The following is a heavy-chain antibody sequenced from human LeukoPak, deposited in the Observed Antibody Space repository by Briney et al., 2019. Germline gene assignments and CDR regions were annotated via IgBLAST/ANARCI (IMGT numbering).Heavy chain of an antibody. Sequence: GGSLRLSCVASGFTFSSYGMHWVRQAPGKGLEWVAVISYDGSNKFYADSVKGRFTISRDDSKNMLYLQMSSLTVEDTAVFYCARDKSGYGMDVWGQGTTVTVSS. CDR2: ISYDGSNK. D-gene: IGHD1-26*01. J-gene: IGHJ6*02. V-gene: IGHV3-30*03. CDR3: ARDKSGYGMDV. CDR1: GFTFSSYG.